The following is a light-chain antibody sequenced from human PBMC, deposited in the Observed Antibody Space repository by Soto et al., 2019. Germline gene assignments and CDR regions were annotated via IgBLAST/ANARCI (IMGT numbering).Light chain of an antibody. CDR3: MQALQTPLT. J-gene: IGKJ4*01. Sequence: DIVMTQSPLSLPVTPGEPASISCRSSQSLLHGSGYNYLDWYLQKPGQSPQLLIYLGSYRASGVPDRFSGSGSGTDFTLEISRVEAEYIGIYYCMQALQTPLTFGGGTVVEIK. V-gene: IGKV2-28*01. CDR1: QSLLHGSGYNY. CDR2: LGS.